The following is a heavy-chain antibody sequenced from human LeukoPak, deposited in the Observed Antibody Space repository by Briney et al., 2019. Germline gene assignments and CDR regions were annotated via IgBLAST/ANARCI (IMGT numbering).Heavy chain of an antibody. CDR2: ISGSGGST. CDR1: GFTFSSYA. J-gene: IGHJ4*02. Sequence: GGSPRLSCAASGFTFSSYAMSWVRQAPGKGLEWVSAISGSGGSTDYADSVKGRFTISRDNYKTTLYLQMNSLRAEDKDVYYCAKLVPYSSGWYYFDYWGQGTLVTVSS. D-gene: IGHD6-19*01. CDR3: AKLVPYSSGWYYFDY. V-gene: IGHV3-23*01.